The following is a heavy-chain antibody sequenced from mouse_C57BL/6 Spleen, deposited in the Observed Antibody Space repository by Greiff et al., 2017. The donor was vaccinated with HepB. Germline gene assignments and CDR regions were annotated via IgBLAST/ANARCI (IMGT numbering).Heavy chain of an antibody. J-gene: IGHJ4*01. D-gene: IGHD1-1*01. Sequence: DVMLVESWGGLVKPGGSLKLSCAASGFTFSSYAMSWVRQTPEKRLEWVATISDGGSYTYYPDNVKGRFTISRDNAKNNLYLQMSHLKSEDTAMYYCARDLTDYYANYYAMDYWGQGTSVTVSS. CDR3: ARDLTDYYANYYAMDY. V-gene: IGHV5-4*01. CDR1: GFTFSSYA. CDR2: ISDGGSYT.